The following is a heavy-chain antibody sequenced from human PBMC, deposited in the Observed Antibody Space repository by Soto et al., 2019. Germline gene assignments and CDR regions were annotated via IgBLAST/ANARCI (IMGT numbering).Heavy chain of an antibody. CDR3: ARAHYYYGSGSYCGAKCPYYFDY. CDR2: INHSGST. Sequence: SETLSLTCAVYGGSFSGYYWSWIRQPPGKGLEWIGEINHSGSTNYNPSLKSRVTISVDTSKNQFSLKLSSVTAADTAVYYCARAHYYYGSGSYCGAKCPYYFDYWGQGTLVTVSS. D-gene: IGHD3-10*01. J-gene: IGHJ4*02. V-gene: IGHV4-34*01. CDR1: GGSFSGYY.